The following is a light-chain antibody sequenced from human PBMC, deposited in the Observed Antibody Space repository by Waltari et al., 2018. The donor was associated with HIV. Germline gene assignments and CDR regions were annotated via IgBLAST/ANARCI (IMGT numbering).Light chain of an antibody. V-gene: IGLV1-47*01. CDR3: AAWDDSLSGWV. CDR1: SSNIGSNY. CDR2: RND. J-gene: IGLJ3*02. Sequence: TISCSGSSSNIGSNYVYWFQQLPGTAPKLLIYRNDQRPSGVPGRFSGSKSGTSASLAISGLRSENEADYYCAAWDDSLSGWVFGGGTKLTVL.